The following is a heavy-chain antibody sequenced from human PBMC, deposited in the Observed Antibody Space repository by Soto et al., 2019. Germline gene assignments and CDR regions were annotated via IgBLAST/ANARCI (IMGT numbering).Heavy chain of an antibody. D-gene: IGHD6-19*01. CDR3: ARRGIAVAGTGGPYYYGLDV. V-gene: IGHV5-10-1*01. CDR1: GYSFSSYW. Sequence: PGESLKISCKGSGYSFSSYWISWVRQMPGKGLEWMGRIDPSDSYTNYNPSFQGHVTISADKSISTAYLQWSSLKASDTAMYYCARRGIAVAGTGGPYYYGLDVWGQGTTVTVSS. J-gene: IGHJ6*02. CDR2: IDPSDSYT.